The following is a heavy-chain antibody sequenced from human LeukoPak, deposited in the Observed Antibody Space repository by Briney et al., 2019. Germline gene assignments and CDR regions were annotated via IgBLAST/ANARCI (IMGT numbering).Heavy chain of an antibody. CDR3: ARTYCSGGSCYPNWFDP. CDR2: INPNSGGT. J-gene: IGHJ5*02. V-gene: IGHV1-2*02. Sequence: ASVKVSCKASGYTFTGYYMHWVRQAPGQGLEWMGWINPNSGGTNYAQKFQGRVTMTRDTSISAAYMELSRLRSDDTAVYYCARTYCSGGSCYPNWFDPWGQGTLVTVSS. CDR1: GYTFTGYY. D-gene: IGHD2-15*01.